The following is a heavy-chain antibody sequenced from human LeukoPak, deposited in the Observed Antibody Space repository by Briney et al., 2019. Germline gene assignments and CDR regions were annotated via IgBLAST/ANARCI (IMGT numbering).Heavy chain of an antibody. CDR2: IYDSGNT. CDR1: GGSISSSAYS. D-gene: IGHD6-13*01. J-gene: IGHJ4*02. Sequence: SETLSLTCTVSGGSISSSAYSWGWIRQPPGKGMDWIGNIYDSGNTYYNPSLKSRVTISVDTSKNQFSLKLNSVTAADTAVYYCARQYGPGYSSTWYFDYWGQGTLVTVSS. CDR3: ARQYGPGYSSTWYFDY. V-gene: IGHV4-39*01.